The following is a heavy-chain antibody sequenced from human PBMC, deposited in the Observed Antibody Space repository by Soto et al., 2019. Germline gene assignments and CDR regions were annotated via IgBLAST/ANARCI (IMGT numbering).Heavy chain of an antibody. V-gene: IGHV3-73*01. Sequence: EVQLVESGGGLVQPGGSLKLSCAASGFTFSGSAMHWVRQASGKGLEWVGRIRSKANSYATAYAASVKGRFTISRDESKNTAYLQMNSLKTEDTAVYYCTRGSYYDFWSGYPPSYMDVWCKGTTVTVSS. CDR1: GFTFSGSA. D-gene: IGHD3-3*01. CDR2: IRSKANSYAT. CDR3: TRGSYYDFWSGYPPSYMDV. J-gene: IGHJ6*03.